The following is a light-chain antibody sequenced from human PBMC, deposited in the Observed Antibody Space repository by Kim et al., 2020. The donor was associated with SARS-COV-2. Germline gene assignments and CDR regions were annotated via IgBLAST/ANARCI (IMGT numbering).Light chain of an antibody. CDR3: QNANGFTRT. V-gene: IGKV1-12*01. CDR2: GAS. J-gene: IGKJ1*01. Sequence: DVQMTQSPSSVSASVGDIVTITCRASQGLARWLAWYQQNPGKAPKLLIYGASTLHTGVPSRFSGSGSGTYFTLTINSLQPEDFATYYCQNANGFTRTFGQGTKVDIK. CDR1: QGLARW.